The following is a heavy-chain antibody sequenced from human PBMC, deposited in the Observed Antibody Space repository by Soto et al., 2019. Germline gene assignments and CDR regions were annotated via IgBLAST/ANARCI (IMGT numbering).Heavy chain of an antibody. Sequence: SETLSLTCAVYGGSFSGYYWSWIRQPPGKGLEWIGEINHSGSTNYNPSLKSRVTISVDTSKNQFSLKLSSVTAADTAVYYCARDKYLGYWGQGPLVTVSS. J-gene: IGHJ4*02. D-gene: IGHD3-10*01. CDR2: INHSGST. CDR1: GGSFSGYY. V-gene: IGHV4-34*01. CDR3: ARDKYLGY.